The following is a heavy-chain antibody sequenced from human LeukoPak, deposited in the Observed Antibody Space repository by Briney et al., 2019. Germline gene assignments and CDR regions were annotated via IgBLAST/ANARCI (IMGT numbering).Heavy chain of an antibody. Sequence: PGGSLRLSCAASGFTFSSYAMSWVRQAPGKGLEWVSVLFSGGDTYYADSVKDRFSISRDSSRETLFLQMNSLRADDTAVYYCARQGYDSGFDYWGHGTMVSVSS. D-gene: IGHD5-12*01. CDR1: GFTFSSYA. J-gene: IGHJ4*01. V-gene: IGHV3-66*04. CDR3: ARQGYDSGFDY. CDR2: LFSGGDT.